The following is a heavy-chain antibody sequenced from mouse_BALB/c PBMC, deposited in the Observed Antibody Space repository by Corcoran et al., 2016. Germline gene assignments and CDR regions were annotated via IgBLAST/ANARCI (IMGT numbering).Heavy chain of an antibody. CDR1: GFNIKDTY. CDR2: IDPANGNT. CDR3: ARWDWYFDV. Sequence: EVQLQQSGAELVKPGASVKLSCTASGFNIKDTYVHWVKQRPEQGLEWIGRIDPANGNTKYDPKFQGKATITADTASNTAYLPLSSLTSEDTAVYDCARWDWYFDVWGAGTTVTVSS. V-gene: IGHV14-3*02. J-gene: IGHJ1*01.